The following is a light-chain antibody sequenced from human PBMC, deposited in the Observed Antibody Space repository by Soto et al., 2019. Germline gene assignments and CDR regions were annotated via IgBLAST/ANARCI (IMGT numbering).Light chain of an antibody. CDR2: LEGSGSY. Sequence: QPVLTQSSSASASLGSSVKLTCTLSSGHSSYIIAWHQQQPGKAPRYLMKLEGSGSYNKGSGVPDRFSGSSSGADRYLTISNLQSEDEAEYYCETWDSNSHVFGTGTKITVL. J-gene: IGLJ1*01. V-gene: IGLV4-60*03. CDR1: SGHSSYI. CDR3: ETWDSNSHV.